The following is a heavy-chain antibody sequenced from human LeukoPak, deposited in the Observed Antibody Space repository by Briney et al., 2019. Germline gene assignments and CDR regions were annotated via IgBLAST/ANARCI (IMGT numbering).Heavy chain of an antibody. Sequence: PGRSLRLSCTTSGFTFDDYAMHWVRQAPGKGLEWVSGISWSSVDIGYADSVKGRFTISRDNAKNSLYLQMNSLRPEDTALYYCAKDGAMAGRNYGMVVWGQGTTVTVS. D-gene: IGHD6-19*01. V-gene: IGHV3-9*01. CDR2: ISWSSVDI. J-gene: IGHJ6*02. CDR3: AKDGAMAGRNYGMVV. CDR1: GFTFDDYA.